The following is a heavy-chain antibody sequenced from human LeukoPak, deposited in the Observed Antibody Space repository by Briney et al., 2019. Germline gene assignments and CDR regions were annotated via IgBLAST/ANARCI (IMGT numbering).Heavy chain of an antibody. V-gene: IGHV4-59*01. J-gene: IGHJ3*02. D-gene: IGHD3-22*01. CDR3: ARVSYDSSGYYYVHAFDI. Sequence: SETLSHXCTVSGGSISSYYWSWIRQPPGKGLEWIGYIYYSGSTNYNPSLKSRVTISVDTSKNQFSLKLSSVTAADTAVYYCARVSYDSSGYYYVHAFDIWGQGTMVTVSS. CDR1: GGSISSYY. CDR2: IYYSGST.